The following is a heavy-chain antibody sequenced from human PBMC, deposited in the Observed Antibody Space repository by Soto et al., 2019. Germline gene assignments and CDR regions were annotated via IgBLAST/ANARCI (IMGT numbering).Heavy chain of an antibody. CDR3: AKDWVRGVTKKRTFDY. Sequence: QVQLVESGGGVVRPGRSLRLSCAASGFTFSSYGMHWVRQAPGKGLEWVAVISYDGSNKYYADSVKGRFTISRDNSKNTLYLQMNSLRAEDTAVYYCAKDWVRGVTKKRTFDYWGQGTLVTVSS. D-gene: IGHD3-10*01. CDR2: ISYDGSNK. J-gene: IGHJ4*02. CDR1: GFTFSSYG. V-gene: IGHV3-30*18.